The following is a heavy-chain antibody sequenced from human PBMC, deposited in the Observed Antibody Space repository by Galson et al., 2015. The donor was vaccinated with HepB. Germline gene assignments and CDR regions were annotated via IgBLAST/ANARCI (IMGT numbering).Heavy chain of an antibody. CDR2: IKSKTDGGTT. Sequence: SLRLSCAASGFTFSNAWMSWVRQAPGKGLEWVGRIKSKTDGGTTDYAAPVKGRFTISRDDSKNTLYLQMNSLKTEDTAVYYCTVSGYCSSTSCHKPFDYWGQGTLVTVSS. V-gene: IGHV3-15*01. J-gene: IGHJ4*02. D-gene: IGHD2-2*01. CDR3: TVSGYCSSTSCHKPFDY. CDR1: GFTFSNAW.